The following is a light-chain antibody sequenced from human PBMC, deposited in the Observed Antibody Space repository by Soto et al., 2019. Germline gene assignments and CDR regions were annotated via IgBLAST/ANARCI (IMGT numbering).Light chain of an antibody. CDR1: SSDVGGYNY. J-gene: IGLJ1*01. CDR2: EVS. Sequence: QSALTQPPSASGSPGQSVTLSCTGTSSDVGGYNYVSWYQHHPGKAPKFIIYEVSKRPSGVPDRFSGSKSGNTASLTVSGLQAEDEADYYCSSYAGSNNLGVFGTGTKVTVL. CDR3: SSYAGSNNLGV. V-gene: IGLV2-8*01.